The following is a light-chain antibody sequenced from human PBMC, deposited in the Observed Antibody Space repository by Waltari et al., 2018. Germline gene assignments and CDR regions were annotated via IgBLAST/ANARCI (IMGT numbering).Light chain of an antibody. J-gene: IGKJ2*01. CDR2: DSL. Sequence: ILMTQSPATLDVSPGERVTLYFRASQNIRTYLVWYQQKPGQSPRLLIYDSLIRATGIPARFSGSGSGTAFTLTISSLQSEDFAVYYCQHYLNFPHTFGPGTKLEIK. CDR3: QHYLNFPHT. CDR1: QNIRTY. V-gene: IGKV3-15*01.